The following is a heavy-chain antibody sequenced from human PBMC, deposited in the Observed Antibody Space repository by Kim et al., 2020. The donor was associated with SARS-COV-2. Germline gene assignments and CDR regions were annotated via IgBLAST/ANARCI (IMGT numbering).Heavy chain of an antibody. V-gene: IGHV3-21*01. CDR1: GFTFSSYS. Sequence: GGSLRLSCAASGFTFSSYSMNWVRQAPGKGLEWVSSISSSSYIYYADSVKGRFTISRDNAKNSLYLQMNSLRAEDTAVYYCARDLFGGYSSAIDYWGQGTLVTVSS. J-gene: IGHJ4*02. D-gene: IGHD5-18*01. CDR3: ARDLFGGYSSAIDY. CDR2: ISSSSYI.